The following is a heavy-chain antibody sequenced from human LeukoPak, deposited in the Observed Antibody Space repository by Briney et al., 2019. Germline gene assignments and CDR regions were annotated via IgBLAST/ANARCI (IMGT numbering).Heavy chain of an antibody. CDR1: GYSISSGYY. J-gene: IGHJ3*02. CDR2: LYHGGST. V-gene: IGHV4-38-2*02. D-gene: IGHD6-19*01. Sequence: SETLSLTCTVSGYSISSGYYWGWIRQPPGKGLEWIGSLYHGGSTNYNPPLKSPLPISVDTSKYQFSLKLSPVTAADTAVYYCARGRVGQWLVDAFDIWGQGTMVTVSS. CDR3: ARGRVGQWLVDAFDI.